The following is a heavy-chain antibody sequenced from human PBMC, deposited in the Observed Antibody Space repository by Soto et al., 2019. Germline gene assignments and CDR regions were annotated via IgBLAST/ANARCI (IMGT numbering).Heavy chain of an antibody. CDR3: ARVPRYNWNLYYYYYYMDV. J-gene: IGHJ6*03. Sequence: QVPLVQSGAEVKKPGASVKVSCKASGYTFTSYGISWVRQAPGQGLEWMGWISAYNGNTNYAQKLQGRVTMTTDTSTSTAYMELRSLRADDTAVYYCARVPRYNWNLYYYYYYMDVWGKGITVTVSS. V-gene: IGHV1-18*01. CDR2: ISAYNGNT. D-gene: IGHD1-20*01. CDR1: GYTFTSYG.